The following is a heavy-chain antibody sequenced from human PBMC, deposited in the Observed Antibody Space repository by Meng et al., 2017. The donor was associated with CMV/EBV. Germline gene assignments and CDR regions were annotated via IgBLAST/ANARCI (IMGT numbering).Heavy chain of an antibody. CDR3: ASDFGGGDDY. CDR1: RCALSNYC. D-gene: IGHD3-10*01. CDR2: INRDGTSR. Sequence: LSCAAFRCALSNYCVNWVRQGPGMGLEWVSRINRDGTSRDFAGSVRGRFTIFRDNAKNTVYLQMNSLRPEDTAVYYCASDFGGGDDYWGQGTLVTVSS. V-gene: IGHV3-74*01. J-gene: IGHJ4*02.